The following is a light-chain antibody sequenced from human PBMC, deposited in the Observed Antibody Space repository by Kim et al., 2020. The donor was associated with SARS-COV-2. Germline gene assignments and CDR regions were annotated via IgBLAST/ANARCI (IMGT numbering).Light chain of an antibody. CDR3: AAWDDSLSGLHWV. Sequence: RITISCSTSSSSTGRYYVHWYQQLPETAPKLLIYASTRRPSGVPDRFSGSKTGTSASLAISGLRSEDEGDYYCAAWDDSLSGLHWVFGGGTQLTVL. CDR2: AST. J-gene: IGLJ3*02. CDR1: SSSTGRYY. V-gene: IGLV1-47*01.